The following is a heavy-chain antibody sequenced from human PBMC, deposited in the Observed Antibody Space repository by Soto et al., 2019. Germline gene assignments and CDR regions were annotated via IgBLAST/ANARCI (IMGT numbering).Heavy chain of an antibody. D-gene: IGHD1-26*01. CDR3: AKKYRGTYPFDY. Sequence: LRLSCAASAFTFSSYAMAWVRQAPGKGLEWVSSIAGSGGDISYADSVKGRFTISRDNSKNTLYLQMDSLRAEDTAIYYCAKKYRGTYPFDYWGQGTLVTVSS. CDR2: IAGSGGDI. J-gene: IGHJ4*02. CDR1: AFTFSSYA. V-gene: IGHV3-23*01.